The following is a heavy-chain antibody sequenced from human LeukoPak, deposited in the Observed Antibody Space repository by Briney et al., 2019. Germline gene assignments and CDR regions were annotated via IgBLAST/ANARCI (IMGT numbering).Heavy chain of an antibody. D-gene: IGHD3-16*02. V-gene: IGHV4-4*07. CDR1: CGSISRYY. Sequence: SETLSLTCTVSCGSISRYYWSWIRQPAGKGLEWIGRIYSSGTTTYSPSLKSRVTMSVDTSKNQFSLTLSSVTAADTAVYYCARGGVGGVIVPFDYWGQGTLVTVSS. CDR3: ARGGVGGVIVPFDY. J-gene: IGHJ4*02. CDR2: IYSSGTT.